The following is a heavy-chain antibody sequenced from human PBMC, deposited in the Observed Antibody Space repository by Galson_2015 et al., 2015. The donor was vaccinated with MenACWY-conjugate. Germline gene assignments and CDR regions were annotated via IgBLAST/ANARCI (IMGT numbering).Heavy chain of an antibody. CDR3: ARDKRTGDSYFEY. J-gene: IGHJ4*02. V-gene: IGHV3-7*04. CDR1: GLTFSYYW. CDR2: IKQDGSEK. D-gene: IGHD7-27*01. Sequence: SLRLSCAASGLTFSYYWMSWVRQAPGKGLEWVANIKQDGSEKYYVDSVKGRFTISRDNAKNSLYLQMNSLRAEDTAVYYCARDKRTGDSYFEYWGQGTLVTVSS.